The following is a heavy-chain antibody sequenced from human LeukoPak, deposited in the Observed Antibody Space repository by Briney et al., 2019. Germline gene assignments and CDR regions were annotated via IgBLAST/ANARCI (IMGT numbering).Heavy chain of an antibody. CDR1: GYTFTSYG. V-gene: IGHV1-18*01. D-gene: IGHD3-22*01. Sequence: GASVKVSCKASGYTFTSYGISWVRQAPGQGLEWMGWISAYNGNANYAQKLQGRVTMTTDTSTSTAYMELRSLRSDDTAVYYCARDIQYYYDSSGYQTPDWFDPWGQGTPVTVSS. J-gene: IGHJ5*02. CDR3: ARDIQYYYDSSGYQTPDWFDP. CDR2: ISAYNGNA.